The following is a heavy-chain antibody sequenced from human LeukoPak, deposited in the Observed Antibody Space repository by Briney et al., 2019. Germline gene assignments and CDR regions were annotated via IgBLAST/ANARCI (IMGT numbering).Heavy chain of an antibody. J-gene: IGHJ4*02. D-gene: IGHD3-22*01. CDR3: ARDLGYYDRLDQFDC. CDR2: INPNSGGT. CDR1: GYTSTGYY. Sequence: ASVKVSCKASGYTSTGYYIHWVRQAPGQGLEWMGWINPNSGGTNSAQQFQGRVTLTRDTSISTAYMELSRLRSDDTAVYYCARDLGYYDRLDQFDCWGQGTLVTVFS. V-gene: IGHV1-2*02.